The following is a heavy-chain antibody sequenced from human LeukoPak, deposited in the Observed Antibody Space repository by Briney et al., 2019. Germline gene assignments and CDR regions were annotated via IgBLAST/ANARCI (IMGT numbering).Heavy chain of an antibody. J-gene: IGHJ4*02. Sequence: GASVKVSCTASGYTFTSYYMHWVRQAPGQGLEWMGIINPSGGSTSYAQKFQGRVTMTRDMSTSTVYMELSSLRSEDTAVFYCAREGSSHSFDNWGQGTLVTVSS. CDR1: GYTFTSYY. CDR2: INPSGGST. V-gene: IGHV1-46*01. CDR3: AREGSSHSFDN. D-gene: IGHD6-6*01.